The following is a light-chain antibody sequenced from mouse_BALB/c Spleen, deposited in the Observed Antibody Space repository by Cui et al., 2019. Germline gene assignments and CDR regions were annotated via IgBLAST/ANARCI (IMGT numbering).Light chain of an antibody. V-gene: IGKV4-80*01. CDR1: SSVSY. J-gene: IGKJ1*01. CDR3: HQWSSYPWT. Sequence: QIVHTQSPAIMSASLGEEITLTCSASSSVSYMHWYQQKSGTSPKLLIYGTSNLAAGVPSRFSGSGSGTFYSLTISGVEAEDAADYYCHQWSSYPWTFGGGTKLEIK. CDR2: GTS.